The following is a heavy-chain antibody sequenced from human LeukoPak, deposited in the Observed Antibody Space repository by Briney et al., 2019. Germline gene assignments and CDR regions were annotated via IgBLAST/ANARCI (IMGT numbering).Heavy chain of an antibody. CDR1: GYTFSRHY. V-gene: IGHV1-46*01. CDR2: INTSGATT. CDR3: ARGLESSGWYGMDV. D-gene: IGHD6-19*01. J-gene: IGHJ6*02. Sequence: ASLKVSCKTSGYTFSRHYIDWVRQAPGQGLEWLGIINTSGATTRYGQNFKGRVTATRDTSTSTVYMEMSSLNSEDTAVYYCARGLESSGWYGMDVWGQGTTIIVSS.